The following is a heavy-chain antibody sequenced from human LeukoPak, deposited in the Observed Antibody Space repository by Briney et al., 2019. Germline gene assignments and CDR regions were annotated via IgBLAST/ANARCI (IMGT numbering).Heavy chain of an antibody. J-gene: IGHJ4*02. Sequence: GGSLRLSCAASGFTFSSYGMHWVRQAPGKGLEWVAFIRNDGSYRYYVDSVKGRFTISRDNSKNMLYLQMNSLRAEDTAVYYCAKDPHYGSGSYTSPIDYWGQGTLVTVSS. D-gene: IGHD3-10*01. CDR3: AKDPHYGSGSYTSPIDY. CDR1: GFTFSSYG. CDR2: IRNDGSYR. V-gene: IGHV3-30*02.